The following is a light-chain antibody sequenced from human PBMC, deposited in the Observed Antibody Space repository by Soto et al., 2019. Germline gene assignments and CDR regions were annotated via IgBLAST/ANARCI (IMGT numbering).Light chain of an antibody. J-gene: IGKJ3*01. CDR3: HEYHSTPYT. CDR2: WAS. CDR1: HSVLYNSNSQNY. Sequence: DIVMTQSPASLAASLGERLTLNCKSSHSVLYNSNSQNYLAWYQQRPGQPPKLLIYWASTRESGVPDRFSGSGSATNFNLTISSLQTEDVAVYYWHEYHSTPYTFGTGTRVDV. V-gene: IGKV4-1*01.